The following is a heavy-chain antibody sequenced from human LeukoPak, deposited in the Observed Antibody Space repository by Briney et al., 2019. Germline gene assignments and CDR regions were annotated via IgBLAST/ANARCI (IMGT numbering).Heavy chain of an antibody. CDR3: AKVRGGFWVDSEWLFFDY. D-gene: IGHD3-3*01. CDR1: GFTFSSYA. Sequence: GGSLRLSCAASGFTFSSYAMSWVRQAPGKGLEWVSAISGSGGSTYYADSVKGRFTISRDNSKNTLYLQMNSLRAEDTAVYYCAKVRGGFWVDSEWLFFDYWGQGTLVTVSS. J-gene: IGHJ4*02. CDR2: ISGSGGST. V-gene: IGHV3-23*01.